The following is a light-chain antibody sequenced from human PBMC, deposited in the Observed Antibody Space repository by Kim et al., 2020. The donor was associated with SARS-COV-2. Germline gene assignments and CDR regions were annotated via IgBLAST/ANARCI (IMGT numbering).Light chain of an antibody. V-gene: IGLV3-1*01. CDR1: KLGDKY. Sequence: SYELTQPPSVSVSPGQTASITCSGDKLGDKYTFWYQQKPGQTPVLVIYYDNKRPSEIPERFSGSTSGNTATLTISGTQTMDEAAYFCQTWDDTAIFGGGTQLTVL. J-gene: IGLJ2*01. CDR2: YDN. CDR3: QTWDDTAI.